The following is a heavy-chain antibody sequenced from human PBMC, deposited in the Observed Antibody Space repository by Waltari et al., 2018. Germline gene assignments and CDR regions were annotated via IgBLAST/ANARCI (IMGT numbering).Heavy chain of an antibody. Sequence: QVQLQQWGAGLLKPSETLSLTCAVYGGSFSGYYWSWIRQPPGKGLEWIGEINHSGTINYNPSLKSRVSRSIDTSKNQFSLKVTSVTAADTAVYYCARARVVKRYYYYGMDVWGQGSTVTVS. CDR1: GGSFSGYY. CDR2: INHSGTI. CDR3: ARARVVKRYYYYGMDV. D-gene: IGHD3-3*01. V-gene: IGHV4-34*01. J-gene: IGHJ6*02.